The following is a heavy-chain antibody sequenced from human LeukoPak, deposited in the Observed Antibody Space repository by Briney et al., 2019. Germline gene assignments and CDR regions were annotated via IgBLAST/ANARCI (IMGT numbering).Heavy chain of an antibody. CDR1: GFTFEDYE. Sequence: PGGSLRLSCEASGFTFEDYEMSWFRQAPGKGPEWILYISATGNTKYYADSVRGRFSISRDNAKSSLYLQMSTLRVEDTAVYYCARDDSSGWYLHDAFDIWGQGTMVTVSS. D-gene: IGHD6-19*01. J-gene: IGHJ3*02. V-gene: IGHV3-11*01. CDR2: ISATGNTK. CDR3: ARDDSSGWYLHDAFDI.